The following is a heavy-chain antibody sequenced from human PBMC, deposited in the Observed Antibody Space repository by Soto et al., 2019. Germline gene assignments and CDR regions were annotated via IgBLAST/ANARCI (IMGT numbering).Heavy chain of an antibody. J-gene: IGHJ4*02. CDR3: ARGGVDSRSFDY. CDR1: GYSFTSYW. V-gene: IGHV5-10-1*01. Sequence: GESLKISCKGSGYSFTSYWISWVRQMPGKGLEWMGRIDPSDSYTNYSPSFQGHVTISADKSISTAYLQWNSLEASDTAMYYCARGGVDSRSFDYWGQGALVTVSS. CDR2: IDPSDSYT. D-gene: IGHD3-22*01.